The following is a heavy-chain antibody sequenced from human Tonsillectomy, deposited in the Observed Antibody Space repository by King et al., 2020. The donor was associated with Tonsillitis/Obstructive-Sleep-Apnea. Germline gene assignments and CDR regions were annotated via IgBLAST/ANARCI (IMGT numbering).Heavy chain of an antibody. CDR2: IYYSGST. D-gene: IGHD5-18*01. V-gene: IGHV4-59*01. CDR3: ARVEYSYGYPQYYFDY. CDR1: GGSISSYY. Sequence: QVQLQESGPGLVKPSETLSLTCTVSGGSISSYYWSWIPQPPGKGLEWIGYIYYSGSTNYNPSLKSRVTISVDTSKNQFSLKLSSVTAADTAVYYCARVEYSYGYPQYYFDYWGQGTLVTVSS. J-gene: IGHJ4*02.